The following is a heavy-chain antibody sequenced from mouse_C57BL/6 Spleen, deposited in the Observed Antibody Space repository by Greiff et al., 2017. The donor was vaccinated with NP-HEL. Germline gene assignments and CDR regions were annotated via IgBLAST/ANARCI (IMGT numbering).Heavy chain of an antibody. CDR2: IDPENGDT. D-gene: IGHD1-1*01. J-gene: IGHJ1*03. Sequence: EVQLQQSGAELVRPGASVKLSCTASGFNIKDDYMHWVKQRPEQGLEWIGWIDPENGDTEYASKFQGKATITADTSSNTAYLQLSSLTSEDTAVYYCTTNADYYGSSPPWYFDVWGTGTTVTVSS. V-gene: IGHV14-4*01. CDR1: GFNIKDDY. CDR3: TTNADYYGSSPPWYFDV.